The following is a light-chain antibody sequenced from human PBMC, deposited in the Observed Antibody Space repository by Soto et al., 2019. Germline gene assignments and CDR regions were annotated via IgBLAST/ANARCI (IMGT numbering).Light chain of an antibody. CDR2: GAS. CDR1: QDISNY. J-gene: IGKJ4*01. CDR3: QQTYSSPLT. V-gene: IGKV1-39*01. Sequence: DIQMTQSPSSLSASVGDRVTITCRTSQDISNYLNWYQQKPGKAPKLLIFGASSLQTGVPSSFSGSGSGTDFTLTINYLQPEDFATYFCQQTYSSPLTFGGGTKV.